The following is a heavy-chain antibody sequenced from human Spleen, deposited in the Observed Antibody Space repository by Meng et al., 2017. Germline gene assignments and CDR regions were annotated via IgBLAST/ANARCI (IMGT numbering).Heavy chain of an antibody. CDR3: VRDFGGNSDS. D-gene: IGHD4-23*01. J-gene: IGHJ4*02. V-gene: IGHV3-74*01. Sequence: EVQVVESGGGLVQPGGCLRLSCAASGFTLSSFWMHLVRQAQGKGRVWVSCMNEDGSTINYAGSVWGRFTISRDSARNTLYLQMNSLRAEDKAVYYCVRDFGGNSDSWGQGTLVTVSS. CDR1: GFTLSSFW. CDR2: MNEDGSTI.